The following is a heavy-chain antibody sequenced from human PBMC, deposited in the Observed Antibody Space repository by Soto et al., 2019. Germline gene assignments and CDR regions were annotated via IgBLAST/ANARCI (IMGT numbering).Heavy chain of an antibody. V-gene: IGHV3-23*01. Sequence: GGSLRLSCAASGFTFSSYAMSWVRQALGKGLEWVSAISGSGGSTYYADSVKGRFTISRDNSKNTLYLQMNSLRAEDTAVYYCAIDNFRLERRVFGYWGQGTLVTVSS. J-gene: IGHJ4*02. CDR1: GFTFSSYA. CDR3: AIDNFRLERRVFGY. D-gene: IGHD1-1*01. CDR2: ISGSGGST.